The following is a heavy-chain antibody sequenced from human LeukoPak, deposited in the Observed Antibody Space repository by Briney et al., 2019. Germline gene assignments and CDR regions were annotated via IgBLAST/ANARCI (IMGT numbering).Heavy chain of an antibody. CDR1: GFTFSSYA. D-gene: IGHD3-3*01. Sequence: GGSLRLSCAASGFTFSSYAMHWVRQAPGKGLEWVAVISYDGSNKYYADSVKDRFTISRDNSKNTLYLQMNSLRAEDTAVYYCAIPRFLEWLPGDYWGQGTLVTVSS. CDR3: AIPRFLEWLPGDY. V-gene: IGHV3-30-3*01. CDR2: ISYDGSNK. J-gene: IGHJ4*02.